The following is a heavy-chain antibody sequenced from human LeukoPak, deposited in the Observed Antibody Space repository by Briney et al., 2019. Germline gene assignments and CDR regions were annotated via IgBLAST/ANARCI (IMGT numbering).Heavy chain of an antibody. CDR1: GFTFSSFE. Sequence: GGSLRLSCAASGFTFSSFEMNWVRQAPGKGLEWVSYISSSGSTIYYADSVKGRFTISRDNAKNSLYLQMNSLRAEDTAVYYCARAHYYDSSGFDYWGQGTLVTVSS. J-gene: IGHJ4*02. CDR3: ARAHYYDSSGFDY. D-gene: IGHD3-22*01. V-gene: IGHV3-48*03. CDR2: ISSSGSTI.